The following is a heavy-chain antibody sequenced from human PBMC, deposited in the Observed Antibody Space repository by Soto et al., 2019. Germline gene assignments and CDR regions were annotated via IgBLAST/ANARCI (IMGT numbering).Heavy chain of an antibody. CDR3: ARGLYDSGRPPIDY. CDR1: GGSIRSYT. D-gene: IGHD3-10*01. V-gene: IGHV4-59*01. J-gene: IGHJ4*02. CDR2: IFDSGST. Sequence: SETLSLTCTVSGGSIRSYTWSWIRQPPGKGLEWIGYIFDSGSTNYSPSLKSRVTISVDTSKNQFSLKLSSVTAADTAVYYCARGLYDSGRPPIDYWGQGTLVTVSS.